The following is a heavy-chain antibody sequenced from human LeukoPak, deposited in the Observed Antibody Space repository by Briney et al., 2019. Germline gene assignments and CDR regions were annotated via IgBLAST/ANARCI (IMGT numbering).Heavy chain of an antibody. CDR2: ISGRSSTI. V-gene: IGHV3-48*01. J-gene: IGHJ4*02. CDR1: AFTFSDYS. D-gene: IGHD1-26*01. CDR3: ARDRLTSGSYFFDY. Sequence: PGGSLRLSCEASAFTFSDYSMNWVRQAPGKGLEWISYISGRSSTIYYADPVRGRFTISRDNAKNSMYLQMNSLRAEDTAVYYCARDRLTSGSYFFDYWGQGTLVTVSS.